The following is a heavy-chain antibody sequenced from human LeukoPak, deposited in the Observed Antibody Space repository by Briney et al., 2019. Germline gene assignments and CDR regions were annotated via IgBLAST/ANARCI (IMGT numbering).Heavy chain of an antibody. V-gene: IGHV3-64*02. CDR3: VRDPGDDLPVTAF. J-gene: IGHJ4*02. CDR1: GFTFSDFA. Sequence: GGSLRLSCAASGFTFSDFALHWVRQAPGKGLQYVSAISSMGGTAHYADSVKGRFTISRDNSKNMVYLQMGSLRPEDMALYYCVRDPGDDLPVTAFWGQGTLVTVSS. D-gene: IGHD2-21*02. CDR2: ISSMGGTA.